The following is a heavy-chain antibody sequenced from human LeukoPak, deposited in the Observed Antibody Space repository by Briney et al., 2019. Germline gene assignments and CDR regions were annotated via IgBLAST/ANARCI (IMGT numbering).Heavy chain of an antibody. J-gene: IGHJ6*03. CDR3: ARVVAQRYSSGWYVDYYCCMDA. CDR2: TKKEGREK. CDR1: GFTFSSYW. Sequence: GGSLRLSCAASGFTFSSYWMSSVRLDPGKGLEWAANTKKEGREKYYVDSVKGPFTISRENAKKSLYLQMKSLRAEDTAVYYCARVVAQRYSSGWYVDYYCCMDAWGKGTTVTVSS. D-gene: IGHD6-19*01. V-gene: IGHV3-7*01.